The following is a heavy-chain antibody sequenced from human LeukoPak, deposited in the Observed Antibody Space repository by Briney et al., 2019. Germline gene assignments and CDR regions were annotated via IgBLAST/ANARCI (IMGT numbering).Heavy chain of an antibody. V-gene: IGHV3-21*01. CDR1: GFTFSSYS. J-gene: IGHJ5*02. CDR2: ISSSSSYI. CDR3: ARDENTIFGVVHEYNWFDP. D-gene: IGHD3-3*01. Sequence: PGGSLRLSCAASGFTFSSYSMNWVRQAPGKGLEWVSSISSSSSYIYYADSVKGRFTISRDNAKNSLYLQMNSLRAEDTAVYYCARDENTIFGVVHEYNWFDPWGQGTLVTVSS.